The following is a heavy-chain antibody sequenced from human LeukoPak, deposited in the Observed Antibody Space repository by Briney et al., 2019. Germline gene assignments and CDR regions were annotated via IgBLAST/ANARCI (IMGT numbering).Heavy chain of an antibody. J-gene: IGHJ3*02. V-gene: IGHV4-59*01. D-gene: IGHD1-26*01. CDR1: GGSISNYY. CDR3: ARSDWESQEEAFDI. CDR2: IYYSGST. Sequence: SETLSLTCTVSGGSISNYYWSWIRQPPGKGLEWIGYIYYSGSTNYNPSLKSRVTISVDTSKNQFSLKLSSVTAADTAVYYCARSDWESQEEAFDIWGQGTMVTVSS.